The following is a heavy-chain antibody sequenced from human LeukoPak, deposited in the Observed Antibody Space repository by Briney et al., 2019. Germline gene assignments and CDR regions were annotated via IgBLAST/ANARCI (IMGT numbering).Heavy chain of an antibody. V-gene: IGHV1-2*02. D-gene: IGHD3-10*01. J-gene: IGHJ4*02. CDR1: GYTFTGYY. Sequence: GASVKVSCKASGYTFTGYYMHWVRQAPGQGLEWMGWINPNSGGTNYAQKFQGRVTMTRDTSISTAYMELSRLRSDDTAVYYCARPRSSYYYGSGSYYNYWGQGTLVTVSS. CDR3: ARPRSSYYYGSGSYYNY. CDR2: INPNSGGT.